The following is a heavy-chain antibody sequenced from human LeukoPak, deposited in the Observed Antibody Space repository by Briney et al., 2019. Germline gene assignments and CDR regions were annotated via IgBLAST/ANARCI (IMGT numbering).Heavy chain of an antibody. CDR3: ARDWGAYYHFFDY. CDR1: GFTFSSYW. J-gene: IGHJ4*02. D-gene: IGHD3-22*01. Sequence: PGGSLRLSCAASGFTFSSYWMSWVRQAPGKGLGWVGNIKQDGSERNYVDSVKGRFTISRDNAKKSLYLQMNSLRAEDTAVYYCARDWGAYYHFFDYWGQGTLVTVSS. CDR2: IKQDGSER. V-gene: IGHV3-7*01.